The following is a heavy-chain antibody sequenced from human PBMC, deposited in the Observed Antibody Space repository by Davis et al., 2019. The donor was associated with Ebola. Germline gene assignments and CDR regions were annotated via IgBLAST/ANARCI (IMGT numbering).Heavy chain of an antibody. J-gene: IGHJ4*02. CDR3: GGLVKQQLAKFDY. CDR2: IHYSGSN. CDR1: GGSISSSSYY. D-gene: IGHD6-13*01. Sequence: MPSETLSLTCTVSGGSISSSSYYWGWIRQPPGKGLEWIGSIHYSGSNYYNPSLKSRVTISVDTSKNQFSLKLSSVTAADTAVYYCGGLVKQQLAKFDYWGQGTLVAVSS. V-gene: IGHV4-39*01.